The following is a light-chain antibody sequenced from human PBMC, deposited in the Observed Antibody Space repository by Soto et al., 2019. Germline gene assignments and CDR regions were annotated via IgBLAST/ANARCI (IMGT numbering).Light chain of an antibody. Sequence: QSVLTQPTSASETPGQRVTISCSGSSSNIGSNSVNWYQKFPATAPKLLIYGNNQRPSGVSDRFSGSKSGTSASLAISGLHSEDEADYYCAAWDDSLNGVVFGGGTKLTVL. J-gene: IGLJ3*02. CDR1: SSNIGSNS. CDR2: GNN. CDR3: AAWDDSLNGVV. V-gene: IGLV1-44*01.